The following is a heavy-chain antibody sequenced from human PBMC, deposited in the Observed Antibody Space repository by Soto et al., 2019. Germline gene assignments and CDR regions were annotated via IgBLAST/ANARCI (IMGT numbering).Heavy chain of an antibody. CDR3: ARGPTMVRGAPDY. CDR1: GGSISSGVYY. V-gene: IGHV4-31*03. CDR2: IYYSGST. Sequence: PSETLSLTCTVSGGSISSGVYYWSWIRQHPGKGLEWIGYIYYSGSTYYNPSLKSRVTISVDTSKNQFSLKLSSVTAADTAVYYCARGPTMVRGAPDYWGQGTMVTVSS. D-gene: IGHD3-10*01. J-gene: IGHJ4*02.